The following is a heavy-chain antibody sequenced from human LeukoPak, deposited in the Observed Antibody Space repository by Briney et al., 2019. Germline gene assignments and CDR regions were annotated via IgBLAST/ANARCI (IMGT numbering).Heavy chain of an antibody. D-gene: IGHD6-19*01. CDR3: ARGPWQYSSGWYNWFDP. CDR2: ISGSGGST. CDR1: GFTFSSYA. V-gene: IGHV3-23*01. Sequence: GGSLRLSCAASGFTFSSYAMSWVRQAPGKGLEWVSAISGSGGSTYYADSVKGRFTISRDNSKNTLYLQMNSLRAEDTAVYYCARGPWQYSSGWYNWFDPWGQGTLVTVSS. J-gene: IGHJ5*02.